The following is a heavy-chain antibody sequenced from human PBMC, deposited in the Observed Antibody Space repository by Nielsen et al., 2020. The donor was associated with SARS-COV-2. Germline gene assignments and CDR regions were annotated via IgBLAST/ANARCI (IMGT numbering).Heavy chain of an antibody. CDR1: GFTFSSYG. Sequence: GESLKISCAASGFTFSSYGMHWVRQAPGKGLEWVAVISYDGSNKYYADSVKGRFTISRDNSKNTLYLQMNSLRAEDTAVYYCARGGGITYALDYWGQGTLVTVSS. V-gene: IGHV3-30*03. J-gene: IGHJ4*02. D-gene: IGHD3-10*01. CDR3: ARGGGITYALDY. CDR2: ISYDGSNK.